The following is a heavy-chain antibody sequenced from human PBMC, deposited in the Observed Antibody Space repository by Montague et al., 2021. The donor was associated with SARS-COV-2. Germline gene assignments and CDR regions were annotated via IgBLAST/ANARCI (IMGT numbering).Heavy chain of an antibody. Sequence: SXTLSLTCAVHGTSFSGYYWNWIRQPPGKGLEWIGEINHGGSTKYSPSLKSRLTISADTSKNQFSLKLTSVAAADTAVYYCARLRDGVVPSPILGVGPYYSYYYMDVWGRGTPVTVSS. V-gene: IGHV4-34*01. CDR3: ARLRDGVVPSPILGVGPYYSYYYMDV. CDR2: INHGGST. J-gene: IGHJ6*03. CDR1: GTSFSGYY. D-gene: IGHD3-10*01.